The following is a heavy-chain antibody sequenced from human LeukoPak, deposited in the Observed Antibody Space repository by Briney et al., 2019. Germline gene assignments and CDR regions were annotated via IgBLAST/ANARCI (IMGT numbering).Heavy chain of an antibody. Sequence: PSETLSLTCTVSGVSISSGDYYWSWIRQPPGKGLEWIGYIYYSGSTYYNPSLKSRVTTSVDTSKNQFSLKLSSVTAADTAVYYCASPLYDFWSGYYHWGQGTLVTVSS. V-gene: IGHV4-30-4*01. CDR1: GVSISSGDYY. D-gene: IGHD3-3*01. J-gene: IGHJ4*02. CDR2: IYYSGST. CDR3: ASPLYDFWSGYYH.